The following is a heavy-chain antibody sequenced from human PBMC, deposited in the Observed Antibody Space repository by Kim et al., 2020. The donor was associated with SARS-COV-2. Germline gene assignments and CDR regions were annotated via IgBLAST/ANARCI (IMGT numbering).Heavy chain of an antibody. J-gene: IGHJ4*02. CDR1: GYTFITYY. Sequence: ASVKVSCKASGYTFITYYMHWVRRAPGQGLEWMGIINLGDGSTSYAQKFQGRVTMTRDTSTSTVYMELSSLRSEDTAVYYCARNEAGGYFDYWGQGTLVT. CDR3: ARNEAGGYFDY. D-gene: IGHD3-22*01. V-gene: IGHV1-46*01. CDR2: INLGDGST.